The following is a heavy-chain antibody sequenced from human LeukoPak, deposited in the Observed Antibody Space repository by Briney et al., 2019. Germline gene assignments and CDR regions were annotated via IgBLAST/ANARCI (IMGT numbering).Heavy chain of an antibody. CDR3: ARGNSGYSSSWYFNDY. V-gene: IGHV3-21*01. J-gene: IGHJ4*02. CDR2: ISSNINYI. Sequence: PGGSLRLSCAASGFTFSSHAMNWVRQAPGEGLEWVSSISSNINYIQYADSVKGRFTISRDNAKNSLYLQMNSLRAEDTAVYYCARGNSGYSSSWYFNDYWGQGTLVTVSS. CDR1: GFTFSSHA. D-gene: IGHD6-13*01.